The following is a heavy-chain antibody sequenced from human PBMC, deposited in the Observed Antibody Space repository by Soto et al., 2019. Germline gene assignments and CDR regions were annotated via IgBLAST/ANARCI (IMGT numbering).Heavy chain of an antibody. V-gene: IGHV1-69*13. Sequence: GASVKVSCKASGGTFSSYAIRWVRQAPGQGLEWMGGIIPIFGTANYAQKFQGRVTITADESTSTAYMELSSLRSEDTAVYYCARERHVLRFLEWLFGYGMDVWGQGTTVTVSS. CDR2: IIPIFGTA. J-gene: IGHJ6*02. CDR3: ARERHVLRFLEWLFGYGMDV. D-gene: IGHD3-3*01. CDR1: GGTFSSYA.